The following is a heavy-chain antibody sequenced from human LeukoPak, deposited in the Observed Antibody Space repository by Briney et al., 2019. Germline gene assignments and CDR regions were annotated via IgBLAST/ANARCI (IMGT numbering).Heavy chain of an antibody. D-gene: IGHD7-27*01. CDR1: GFTFSSYW. J-gene: IGHJ4*02. V-gene: IGHV3-23*01. CDR2: ISGSGGST. Sequence: GGSLRLSYAASGFTFSSYWMSWVRQAPGKGLEWVSAISGSGGSTYYADSVKGRFTISRDNSKNTLYLQMNSLRAEDTAVYYCAKRYQTRGNWGIDYWGQGTLVTVSS. CDR3: AKRYQTRGNWGIDY.